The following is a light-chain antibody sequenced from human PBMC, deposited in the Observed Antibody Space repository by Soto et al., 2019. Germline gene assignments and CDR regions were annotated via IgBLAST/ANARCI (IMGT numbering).Light chain of an antibody. CDR3: QQYVTSPWA. V-gene: IGKV3-20*01. CDR2: GAS. CDR1: QSVSSSF. Sequence: EIVLTQSPGTLSLSPGERATLSCRASQSVSSSFLAWYHQKPGQAPRLLIYGASNRATGIPDRFSGSGSGTDFTLTISRLEPEDFAVYYRQQYVTSPWAFGQGTKVAIE. J-gene: IGKJ1*01.